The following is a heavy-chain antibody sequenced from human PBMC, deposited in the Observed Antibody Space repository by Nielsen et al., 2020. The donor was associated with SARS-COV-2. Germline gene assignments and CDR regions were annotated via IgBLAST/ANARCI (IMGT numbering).Heavy chain of an antibody. CDR3: ARGRRFEDYYDSSGYQPFDY. J-gene: IGHJ4*02. CDR2: FYHSGST. Sequence: SETLSLTCTVSGGSISSYYWGWIRQPPGKGLEWLGSFYHSGSTYYNPSLKSRVTISVDTSKNQFSLKLSSVTAADTAMYYCARGRRFEDYYDSSGYQPFDYWGQGTLVTVSS. V-gene: IGHV4-38-2*02. CDR1: GGSISSYY. D-gene: IGHD3-22*01.